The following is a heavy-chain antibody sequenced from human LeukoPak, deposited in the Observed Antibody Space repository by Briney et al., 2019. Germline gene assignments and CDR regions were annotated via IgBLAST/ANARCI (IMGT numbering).Heavy chain of an antibody. CDR1: GFSFSNYW. D-gene: IGHD2-8*02. J-gene: IGHJ3*02. Sequence: GGSLRLSCAASGFSFSNYWVSWVRQAPGKGLEWVANIKQDGSEKYCVDSVKGRFTISRDNAKNSLYLQMNSLRAEDAAVYYCARDKYGWCNQEGAFDIWGQGTMVTVSS. CDR3: ARDKYGWCNQEGAFDI. CDR2: IKQDGSEK. V-gene: IGHV3-7*01.